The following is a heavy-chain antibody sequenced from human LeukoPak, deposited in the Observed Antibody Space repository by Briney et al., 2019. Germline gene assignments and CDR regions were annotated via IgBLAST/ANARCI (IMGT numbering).Heavy chain of an antibody. CDR2: IYYSGST. CDR1: GGSISGYY. Sequence: SETLSLTCTVSGGSISGYYWSWIRQPPGKGLEWIGYIYYSGSTNYNPSLKSRVTISVDTSKNQFSLKLSSVTAADTAVYYCARGCSAGTPHNWFDPWGQGTLVTVSS. D-gene: IGHD6-13*01. V-gene: IGHV4-59*01. J-gene: IGHJ5*02. CDR3: ARGCSAGTPHNWFDP.